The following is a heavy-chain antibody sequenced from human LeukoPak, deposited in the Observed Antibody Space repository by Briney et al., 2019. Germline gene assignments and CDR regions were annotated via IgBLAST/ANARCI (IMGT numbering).Heavy chain of an antibody. CDR2: IRYDGSNK. Sequence: GGSLRLSCAASGFTFSSYGMHWVRQAPGKGLEWVAFIRYDGSNKYYADSVKGRFTISRDNSKNTLYLQMNSLRAEDTAVYYCAKAHRGYSYGYFDYWGQGTLVTVSS. CDR1: GFTFSSYG. CDR3: AKAHRGYSYGYFDY. J-gene: IGHJ4*02. V-gene: IGHV3-30*02. D-gene: IGHD5-18*01.